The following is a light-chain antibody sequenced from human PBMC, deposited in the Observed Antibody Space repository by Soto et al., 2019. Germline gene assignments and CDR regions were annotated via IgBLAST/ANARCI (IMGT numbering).Light chain of an antibody. Sequence: EIVLTQSPGTLSLSPGEGATRSCRASQSLSSTYLAWYQQKVGQSPRLLIYGASSRATGIPDRFSGSGSGTDFTLTISRLEPEDFAVYYCQQSGTSPPYTFGPGTKVDIK. V-gene: IGKV3-20*01. CDR3: QQSGTSPPYT. CDR1: QSLSSTY. J-gene: IGKJ2*01. CDR2: GAS.